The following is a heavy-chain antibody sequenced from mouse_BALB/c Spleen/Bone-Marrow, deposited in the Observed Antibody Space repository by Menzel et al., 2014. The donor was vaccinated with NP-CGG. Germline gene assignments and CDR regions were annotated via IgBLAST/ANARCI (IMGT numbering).Heavy chain of an antibody. V-gene: IGHV1S56*01. Sequence: QVQLQQSGPELVKPGASVRISCKASGYSFTSYYIHWVKQRPGQGLEWIGWIYPGNVNTKYNEKFKGKATLTADKSSSTAFMQLSRLTSEDSAVYFCARGGMIAENYAMDYWGQGTSVTVSS. CDR2: IYPGNVNT. CDR1: GYSFTSYY. D-gene: IGHD2-4*01. CDR3: ARGGMIAENYAMDY. J-gene: IGHJ4*01.